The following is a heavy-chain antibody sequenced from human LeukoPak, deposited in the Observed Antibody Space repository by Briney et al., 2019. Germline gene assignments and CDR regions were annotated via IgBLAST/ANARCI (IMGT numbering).Heavy chain of an antibody. Sequence: SETLSLTCTVSGGSISSYYWSWIRQPPGKGLEWIGYIYYSGSTNYNPSLKSRVTISVDTSKNQFSLKLSSVTAADTAVYYCARVERPSYYFDYWGQGTLVTVSS. V-gene: IGHV4-59*08. CDR1: GGSISSYY. D-gene: IGHD2-2*01. CDR3: ARVERPSYYFDY. CDR2: IYYSGST. J-gene: IGHJ4*02.